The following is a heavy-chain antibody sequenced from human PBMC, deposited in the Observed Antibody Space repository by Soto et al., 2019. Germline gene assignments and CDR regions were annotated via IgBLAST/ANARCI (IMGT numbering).Heavy chain of an antibody. D-gene: IGHD6-19*01. Sequence: GESLKIYCNGSGYSFTIYWIGWVRQMPGKGLEWMGIIYPGDSDTRYSPSFQGQVTISADKSISTAYLQWSSLKASDTAMYYWARHRKVAGTDYWGQGTLVTVSS. CDR1: GYSFTIYW. CDR3: ARHRKVAGTDY. J-gene: IGHJ4*02. V-gene: IGHV5-51*01. CDR2: IYPGDSDT.